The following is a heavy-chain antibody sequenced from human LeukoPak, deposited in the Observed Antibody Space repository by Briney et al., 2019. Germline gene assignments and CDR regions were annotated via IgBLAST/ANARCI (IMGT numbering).Heavy chain of an antibody. V-gene: IGHV1-24*01. Sequence: VKVSCKVSGYTLTELSMHWVRQAPGKGLEWMGGFDPEDGETIYAQKFQGRVTMTEDTSTDTAYMELSSLRSEDTAVYYCATDPAKLLWFGEDAFHIWGQGTMVTVSS. D-gene: IGHD3-10*01. CDR2: FDPEDGET. CDR3: ATDPAKLLWFGEDAFHI. CDR1: GYTLTELS. J-gene: IGHJ3*02.